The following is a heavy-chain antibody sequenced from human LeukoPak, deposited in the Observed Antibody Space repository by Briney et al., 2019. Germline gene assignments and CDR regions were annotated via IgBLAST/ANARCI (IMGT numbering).Heavy chain of an antibody. CDR1: GGSLSSYS. CDR2: IYTSGST. V-gene: IGHV4-4*07. J-gene: IGHJ4*02. CDR3: ARGAAGSYHQCDY. D-gene: IGHD1-26*01. Sequence: SQTLSLTCTVSGGSLSSYSWSWIWQPAGGGQEWVGRIYTSGSTNYNPSLKSPVTMSLDTSKNQFSLGLSSVTAADTAFYYCARGAAGSYHQCDYWGQGALVSVSS.